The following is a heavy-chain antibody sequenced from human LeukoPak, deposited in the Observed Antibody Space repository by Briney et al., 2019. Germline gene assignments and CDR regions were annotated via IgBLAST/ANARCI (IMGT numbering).Heavy chain of an antibody. Sequence: GGSLRLSCAASGFTFSSYSMNWVRQAPGKGLEWVSYISSSSSTIYYADSVKGRFTISRDNAKNSLYLQMNSLRAEDTAVYYCAKTTDFDYWGQGTLVTVSS. CDR2: ISSSSSTI. CDR1: GFTFSSYS. CDR3: AKTTDFDY. D-gene: IGHD4-17*01. J-gene: IGHJ4*02. V-gene: IGHV3-48*04.